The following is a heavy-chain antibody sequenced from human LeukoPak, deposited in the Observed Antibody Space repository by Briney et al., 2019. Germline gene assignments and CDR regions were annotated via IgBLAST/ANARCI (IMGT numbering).Heavy chain of an antibody. CDR2: ISAYNGNT. Sequence: ASVKISCKASGYTFTSYGISWVRQAPGQGLEWMGWISAYNGNTNYAQKLHGRVTMTTDTSTSTAYMELRSLRSDDTAVYYCAREAGSTPDYYYGMDVWGQGTTATVSS. J-gene: IGHJ6*02. D-gene: IGHD4-23*01. CDR1: GYTFTSYG. CDR3: AREAGSTPDYYYGMDV. V-gene: IGHV1-18*01.